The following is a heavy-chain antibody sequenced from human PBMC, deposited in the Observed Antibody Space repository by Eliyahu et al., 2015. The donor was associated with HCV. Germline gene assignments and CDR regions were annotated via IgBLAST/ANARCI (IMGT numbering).Heavy chain of an antibody. J-gene: IGHJ4*02. CDR2: INHSGST. Sequence: QVQLQQWGAGLLKPSETLSLTXAVYGGSFSGYYWSWIRQPPGKGLEWIGEINHSGSTNYNPSLKSRVTXSVDTSKNQFSLKLSSVTAADTAVYYCAILSSGWYVYWGQGTLVTVSS. D-gene: IGHD6-19*01. CDR1: GGSFSGYY. CDR3: AILSSGWYVY. V-gene: IGHV4-34*01.